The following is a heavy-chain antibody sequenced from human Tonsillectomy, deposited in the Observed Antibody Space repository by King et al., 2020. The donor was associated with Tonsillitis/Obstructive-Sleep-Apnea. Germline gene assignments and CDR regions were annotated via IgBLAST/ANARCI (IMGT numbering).Heavy chain of an antibody. J-gene: IGHJ4*02. CDR3: ATRPHGDYPFFDY. CDR1: GFTVSGKY. Sequence: VQLVESGGGLVQPVGSLRLSCAASGFTVSGKYMSWVRQPPWEGLEWVSLIYSGGGISYTDSVKDRFTISRDISKNTLYLQMNGLRAEDTAVYYCATRPHGDYPFFDYWGQGTLVTVSS. D-gene: IGHD4-17*01. V-gene: IGHV3-66*01. CDR2: IYSGGGI.